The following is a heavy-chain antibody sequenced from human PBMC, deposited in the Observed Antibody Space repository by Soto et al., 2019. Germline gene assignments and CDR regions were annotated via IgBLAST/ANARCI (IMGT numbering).Heavy chain of an antibody. CDR2: IIPIFGTA. CDR1: GGTFSSYA. J-gene: IGHJ5*02. D-gene: IGHD3-22*01. CDR3: ARHTHYYDSSGYLPTNWFDP. V-gene: IGHV1-69*01. Sequence: QVQLVQSGAEVKKPGSSVKVSCKASGGTFSSYAISWVRQAPGQGLEWMGGIIPIFGTANYAQKFQGRVTITADESTSTAYMELRSLRSEDTAVYYCARHTHYYDSSGYLPTNWFDPWGQGTLVTVSS.